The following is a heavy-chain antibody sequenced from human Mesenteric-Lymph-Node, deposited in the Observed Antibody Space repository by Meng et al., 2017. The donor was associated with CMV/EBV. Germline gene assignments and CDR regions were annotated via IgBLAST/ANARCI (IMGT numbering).Heavy chain of an antibody. CDR2: ICCDDEK. V-gene: IGHV2-5*02. CDR1: SSPSTSGVG. D-gene: IGHD1-26*01. J-gene: IGHJ4*02. Sequence: SSPSTSGVGFGRCRRPPGKALAWLTLICCDDEKPYSPSLKSRLTITKDTSKNHVVLTMTNMDPVDAATYYCAHRRASGSYYAYWGQGTLVTVSS. CDR3: AHRRASGSYYAY.